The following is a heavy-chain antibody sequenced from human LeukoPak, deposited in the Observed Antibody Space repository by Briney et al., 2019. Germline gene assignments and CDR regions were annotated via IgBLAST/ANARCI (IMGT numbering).Heavy chain of an antibody. CDR1: GFTFSGYS. J-gene: IGHJ5*02. D-gene: IGHD3-10*01. CDR3: ARDLAMVRGVTRYNWFDP. V-gene: IGHV3-48*01. CDR2: ISSSSTTT. Sequence: GGSLRLSCAASGFTFSGYSMNWVRQAPGKGLEWVSYISSSSTTTYYADSVKGRFTISRDNAKNSLYLQMNSLRAEDTAVYYCARDLAMVRGVTRYNWFDPWGQGTLVTVSS.